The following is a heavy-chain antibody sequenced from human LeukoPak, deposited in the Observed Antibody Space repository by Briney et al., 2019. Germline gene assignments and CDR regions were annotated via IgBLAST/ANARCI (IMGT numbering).Heavy chain of an antibody. D-gene: IGHD5-18*01. V-gene: IGHV4-59*08. CDR1: GGSISSYY. J-gene: IGHJ3*02. Sequence: PSETLSLTCTVSGGSISSYYWSWIRQPPGKGLEWIGYIYYSGSTNYNPSLKSRVTISVDTSNNQFSLKLSSVTAADTAVYYCARPRTAMVIDAFDIWGQGTMVTVSS. CDR3: ARPRTAMVIDAFDI. CDR2: IYYSGST.